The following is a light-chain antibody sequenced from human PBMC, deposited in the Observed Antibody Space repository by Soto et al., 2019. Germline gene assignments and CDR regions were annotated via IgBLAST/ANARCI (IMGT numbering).Light chain of an antibody. CDR2: TAS. Sequence: DIQRTQSPSSLSASIGDTVTITCRASQDISNYLAWYQQTPGKVPNLLIYTASTLQSGVPSRFSGSGSGTDFTLTISSLKPEDVATDYCQKYNSALTFGQGTRLEIK. J-gene: IGKJ5*01. CDR3: QKYNSALT. V-gene: IGKV1-27*01. CDR1: QDISNY.